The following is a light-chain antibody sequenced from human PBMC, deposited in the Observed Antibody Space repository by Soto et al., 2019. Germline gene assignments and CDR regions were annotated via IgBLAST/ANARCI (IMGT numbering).Light chain of an antibody. CDR3: QQGSNWPRT. CDR2: ETS. CDR1: QSVRKY. J-gene: IGKJ1*01. V-gene: IGKV3-11*01. Sequence: EIVLTQSPDTLSVSPGERATISCRASQSVRKYLAWYQQKCGQAPRLLIYETSNRATGIPARFSGSGSGTDFTLSISSLEPQDFAVYYCQQGSNWPRTFGQGTKVEIK.